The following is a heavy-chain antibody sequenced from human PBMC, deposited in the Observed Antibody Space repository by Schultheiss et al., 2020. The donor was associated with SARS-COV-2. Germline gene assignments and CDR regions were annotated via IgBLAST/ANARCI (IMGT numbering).Heavy chain of an antibody. J-gene: IGHJ4*02. CDR3: AKRGADIVVVPAALGY. V-gene: IGHV3-53*01. D-gene: IGHD2-2*01. Sequence: GGSLRLSCAASGFTVSSNYMSWVRQAPGKGLEWVSVIYSGGSTYYPGSVKGRFTISRDNSKNTLYLQMNSLRAEDTAVYYCAKRGADIVVVPAALGYWGQGTLVTVSS. CDR2: IYSGGST. CDR1: GFTVSSNY.